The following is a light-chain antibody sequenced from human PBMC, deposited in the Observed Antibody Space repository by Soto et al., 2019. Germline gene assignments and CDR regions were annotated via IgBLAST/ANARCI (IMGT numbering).Light chain of an antibody. J-gene: IGLJ2*01. CDR2: SSN. Sequence: QSVLTQPPSASGTPGQRVTISCSGSSSNIGNNYVYWYQHFPGTAPKLLIYSSNQRPSGVPDRFSASKSGTSASLAISGLRSEDEADYYCVTWDDSLSGVIFGGGTKVTVL. CDR3: VTWDDSLSGVI. V-gene: IGLV1-47*02. CDR1: SSNIGNNY.